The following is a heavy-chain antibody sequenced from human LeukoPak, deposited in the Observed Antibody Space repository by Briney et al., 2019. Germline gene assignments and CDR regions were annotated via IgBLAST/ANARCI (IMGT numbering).Heavy chain of an antibody. J-gene: IGHJ4*02. V-gene: IGHV3-21*04. CDR1: GFTFSSYS. D-gene: IGHD4-23*01. CDR3: ARRAGGYSHPYDY. Sequence: PGGSLRLSCAASGFTFSSYSMNWVRQAPGKGLEWVSSISSSSSYIYYADSVKGRFTISRDNAKNSLYLQMNSLRAEDTAVYYCARRAGGYSHPYDYRGQGILVTVSS. CDR2: ISSSSSYI.